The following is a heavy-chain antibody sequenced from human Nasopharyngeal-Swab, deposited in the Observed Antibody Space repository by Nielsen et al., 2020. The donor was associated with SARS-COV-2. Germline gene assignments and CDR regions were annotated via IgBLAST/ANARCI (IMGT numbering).Heavy chain of an antibody. CDR2: ISSSSSYI. V-gene: IGHV3-21*01. CDR3: AREGQIFGVVDYYYYGLDV. D-gene: IGHD3-3*01. CDR1: GFTFSSYS. J-gene: IGHJ6*02. Sequence: GGSLRLSCAASGFTFSSYSMNWVRQAPGKGLEWVSSISSSSSYIYYADSVKGRFTISRDNAKNSLYLQMNSLRAEDTAVYYCAREGQIFGVVDYYYYGLDVGGQGTTVTVSS.